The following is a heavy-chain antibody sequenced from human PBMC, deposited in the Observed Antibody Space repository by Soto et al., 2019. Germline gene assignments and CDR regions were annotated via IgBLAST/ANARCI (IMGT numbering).Heavy chain of an antibody. V-gene: IGHV3-48*02. J-gene: IGHJ4*02. CDR1: GFTFSSYS. Sequence: PGGSLRLSCAASGFTFSSYSMNWVRQAPGKGLERVSYISSSSSTIYYADSVKGRFTISRDNAKSSLYLQMNSLRDEDTAVYYCARDSSSWAGYSSGWYVPDAPEVFDYWGQGTLVTVSS. D-gene: IGHD6-19*01. CDR3: ARDSSSWAGYSSGWYVPDAPEVFDY. CDR2: ISSSSSTI.